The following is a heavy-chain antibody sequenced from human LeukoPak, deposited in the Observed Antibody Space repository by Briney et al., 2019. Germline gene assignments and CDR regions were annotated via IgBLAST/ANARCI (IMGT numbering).Heavy chain of an antibody. CDR3: AREVILTGYWSVRGLDYYYGMDV. Sequence: GASVKVSCKASGYTFTSYYMHWVRQAPGQGLEWMGIINPSGGSTSYAQKFQGRVTMTRDTSTSTVYMELSSLRSEDTAVYYCAREVILTGYWSVRGLDYYYGMDVWGQGTTVTVSS. CDR1: GYTFTSYY. V-gene: IGHV1-46*01. J-gene: IGHJ6*02. CDR2: INPSGGST. D-gene: IGHD3-9*01.